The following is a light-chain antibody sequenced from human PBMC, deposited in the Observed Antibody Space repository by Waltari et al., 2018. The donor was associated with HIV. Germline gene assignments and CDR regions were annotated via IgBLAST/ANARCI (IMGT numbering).Light chain of an antibody. Sequence: DIVMTQSPDSLSVSLGGRASINCKASQSILNRSNNKNAIAWYQQKAGRPPSLIINWASLRESGVPDRFSGGESGPDFTLTISNLQAEDVATYYCLQYYLSPWTFGQGT. CDR1: QSILNRSNNKNA. CDR2: WAS. J-gene: IGKJ1*01. CDR3: LQYYLSPWT. V-gene: IGKV4-1*01.